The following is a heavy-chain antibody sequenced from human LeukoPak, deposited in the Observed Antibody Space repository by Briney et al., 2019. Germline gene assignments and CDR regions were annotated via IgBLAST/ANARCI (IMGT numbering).Heavy chain of an antibody. CDR3: ARHYGP. CDR1: GDSIFTTRYH. V-gene: IGHV4-39*01. Sequence: SETLSLTCTVTGDSIFTTRYHWGWIRQPPGKGLEWIGSITYSGDTYENPSLESRVIISVDTSKNQFSLKLNSVTAADTAVYYCARHYGPWGQGTLVTVSS. CDR2: ITYSGDT. D-gene: IGHD3-10*01. J-gene: IGHJ5*02.